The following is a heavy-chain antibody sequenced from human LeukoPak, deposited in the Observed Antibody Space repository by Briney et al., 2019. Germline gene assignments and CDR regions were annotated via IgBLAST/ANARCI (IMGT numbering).Heavy chain of an antibody. V-gene: IGHV4-59*01. J-gene: IGHJ4*02. D-gene: IGHD2-21*02. CDR1: GGSISSYY. CDR2: IYYTGST. CDR3: ARAGAYCGGDCYSPSGFDY. Sequence: SETLSLTCTVSGGSISSYYWSWIRQPAGKGLEWIGYIYYTGSTNYNPSLKSRVTISVDTSKNQFSLKLSSVTAADTAVYYCARAGAYCGGDCYSPSGFDYWGQGTLVTVSS.